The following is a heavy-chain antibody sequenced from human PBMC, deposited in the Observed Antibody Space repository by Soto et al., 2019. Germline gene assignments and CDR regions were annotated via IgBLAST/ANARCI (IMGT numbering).Heavy chain of an antibody. CDR2: ISSSGTFK. D-gene: IGHD2-15*01. CDR3: ARDPPHGGTSSWDADS. CDR1: GFIFTTNS. Sequence: VGSLRLSCEASGFIFTTNSMNWVRQVPGKGLQWLSSISSSGTFKSYGDSVKGRFTISRDNAKNSLFLQMNNLSGEDTGLYYCARDPPHGGTSSWDADSWGPGTLVTVSS. V-gene: IGHV3-21*01. J-gene: IGHJ4*02.